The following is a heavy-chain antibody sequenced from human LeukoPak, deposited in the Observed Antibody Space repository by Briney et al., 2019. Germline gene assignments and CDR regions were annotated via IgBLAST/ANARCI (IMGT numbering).Heavy chain of an antibody. CDR1: GFTFGDYA. D-gene: IGHD6-19*01. V-gene: IGHV3-49*01. J-gene: IGHJ4*02. CDR3: TRDASAAVGAS. CDR2: IRSKAYGGTT. Sequence: PGGSLRLSCTASGFTFGDYAMSWFRQAPGKGLEWVGFIRSKAYGGTTEYTASVKGRFTISRDDSKSIAYLQMNSLKAEDTAVYYCTRDASAAVGASWGQGTLVTVSS.